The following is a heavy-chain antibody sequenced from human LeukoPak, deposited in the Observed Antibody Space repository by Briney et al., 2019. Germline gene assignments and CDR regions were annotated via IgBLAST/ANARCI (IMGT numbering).Heavy chain of an antibody. CDR3: AREGGPYRPLDY. CDR1: GGSISDTNW. V-gene: IGHV4-4*02. Sequence: SGTLSLTCGVSGGSISDTNWWTWFRQPAGKGLEWIGEVNLQGSTNYNPSLKSRVAISVDKSENHISLKLTSVTAADTAVYYCAREGGPYRPLDYSGQGTLVTVAS. J-gene: IGHJ4*02. CDR2: VNLQGST.